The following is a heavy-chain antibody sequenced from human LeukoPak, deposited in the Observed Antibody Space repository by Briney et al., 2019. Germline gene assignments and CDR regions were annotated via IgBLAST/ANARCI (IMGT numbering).Heavy chain of an antibody. D-gene: IGHD6-13*01. Sequence: ASVKVSCKASGYTFTGYYMHWVRLAPGQGLEWMGWINPNSGGTNYAQNFQGRVTMTRDTSISTAYMELSRLSSDDTAVYYCARVRHLITADGDAFEIWGQGTMVTVSS. J-gene: IGHJ3*02. V-gene: IGHV1-2*02. CDR2: INPNSGGT. CDR1: GYTFTGYY. CDR3: ARVRHLITADGDAFEI.